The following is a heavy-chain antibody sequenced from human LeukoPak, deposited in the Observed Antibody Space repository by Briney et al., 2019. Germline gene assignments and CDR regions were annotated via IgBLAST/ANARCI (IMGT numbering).Heavy chain of an antibody. V-gene: IGHV1-2*02. D-gene: IGHD3-3*01. J-gene: IGHJ3*02. CDR3: ARDGRFWSGHDAFHI. CDR2: INPNSGGT. Sequence: GASVKVSCKASGYTFTAYYMHWVRQAPGQGLEWMGWINPNSGGTNYAQKFQGRVTMTTDTSINTAYMELSRLRSDDTGIYYCARDGRFWSGHDAFHIWGQGTVVAVSS. CDR1: GYTFTAYY.